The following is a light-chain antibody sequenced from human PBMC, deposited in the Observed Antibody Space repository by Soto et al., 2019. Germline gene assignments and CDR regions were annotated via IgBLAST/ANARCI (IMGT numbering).Light chain of an antibody. CDR2: DVA. Sequence: QSALTQPASVSGSPGQSITIPCTGSIGDVGGYDYVSWYQQHPGKAPRLMIYDVAIRPSGVSNRFSASKSGSTASLTISGLQAEDEADYYCTSYTTSGTYVFGTGTKLTVL. V-gene: IGLV2-14*01. CDR3: TSYTTSGTYV. J-gene: IGLJ1*01. CDR1: IGDVGGYDY.